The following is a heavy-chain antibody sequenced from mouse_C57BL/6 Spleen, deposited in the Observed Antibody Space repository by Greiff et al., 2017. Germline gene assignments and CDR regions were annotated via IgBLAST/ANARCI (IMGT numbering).Heavy chain of an antibody. Sequence: VQLKESGPELVKPGASVKIPCKASGYTFTDYNMDWVKQSHGKSLEWIGDINPNNGGTNYNQKFKGKATLTVDKSSSTAYMELRSLTSEDTAVYYCARGGYDYPWYFDYWGQGTTLTVAS. CDR2: INPNNGGT. D-gene: IGHD2-4*01. CDR1: GYTFTDYN. J-gene: IGHJ2*01. V-gene: IGHV1-18*01. CDR3: ARGGYDYPWYFDY.